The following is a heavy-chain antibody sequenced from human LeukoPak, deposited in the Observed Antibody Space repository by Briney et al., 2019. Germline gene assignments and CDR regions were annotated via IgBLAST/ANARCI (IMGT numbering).Heavy chain of an antibody. D-gene: IGHD1-26*01. CDR1: GFAFSNYW. CDR2: IKSDGSIT. V-gene: IGHV3-74*01. Sequence: GGSLRLSCAASGFAFSNYWMHWVRQAPGKGPVWVSRIKSDGSITNYADSVKGRFTISRDNAKNTLYLQMNSLRAEDTAVYYCARQGKEVGAPYYFDYWGQGTLVTVSS. CDR3: ARQGKEVGAPYYFDY. J-gene: IGHJ4*02.